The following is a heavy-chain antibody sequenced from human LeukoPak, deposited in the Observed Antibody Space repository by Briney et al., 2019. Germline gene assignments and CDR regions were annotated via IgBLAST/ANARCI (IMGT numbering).Heavy chain of an antibody. D-gene: IGHD3-10*02. CDR2: ISSSGSTI. Sequence: GGSLRLSCASSVFTFSSYSMNWVRQAPGKGLEWVSSISSSGSTIYYADSLKGRFTISRDNPKNSLYLQMNSLRAEDTAVYYCAELGSTMIGGVWGKGTTLTISS. CDR3: AELGSTMIGGV. J-gene: IGHJ6*04. V-gene: IGHV3-48*04. CDR1: VFTFSSYS.